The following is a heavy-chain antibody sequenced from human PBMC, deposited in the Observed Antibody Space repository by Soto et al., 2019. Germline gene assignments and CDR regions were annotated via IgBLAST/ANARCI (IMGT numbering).Heavy chain of an antibody. D-gene: IGHD3-10*01. CDR1: GGSLSSYA. J-gene: IGHJ4*02. CDR2: IIPIFGTA. V-gene: IGHV1-69*01. CDR3: ASGGRWFGRQGY. Sequence: SVRVSCKASGGSLSSYASIWVRQAPGQGLEWMGGIIPIFGTANYAQKFQGRVTITADESTSTAYMELSSLRSEDTAVYYCASGGRWFGRQGYWGQGTLVTVSS.